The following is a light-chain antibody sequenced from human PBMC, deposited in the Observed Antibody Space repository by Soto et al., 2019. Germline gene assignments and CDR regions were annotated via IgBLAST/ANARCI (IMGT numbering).Light chain of an antibody. V-gene: IGLV2-11*01. Sequence: QSALTQPRSVSGSPGQSVTISFTGTTRDVGTSNYVSWYQQHPGKAPKLMICDVTKRPSGVPDRFSGSKSGNTASLTISGLQADDEADYYCCSYAGTYTWVFGGGTKVTVL. J-gene: IGLJ3*02. CDR1: TRDVGTSNY. CDR3: CSYAGTYTWV. CDR2: DVT.